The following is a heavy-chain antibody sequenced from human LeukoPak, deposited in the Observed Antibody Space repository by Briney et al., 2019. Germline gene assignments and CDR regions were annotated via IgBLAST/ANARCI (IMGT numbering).Heavy chain of an antibody. J-gene: IGHJ4*02. V-gene: IGHV4-34*01. Sequence: PSETPSLTCAVYGGSFSGYYWSWIRQPPGKGLEWIGEINHSGSTNYNPSLKSRVTISVDTSKNQFSLKLSSVTAADTAVYYCARPNGYSYGSPSWGQGTLVTVSS. CDR3: ARPNGYSYGSPS. CDR2: INHSGST. D-gene: IGHD5-18*01. CDR1: GGSFSGYY.